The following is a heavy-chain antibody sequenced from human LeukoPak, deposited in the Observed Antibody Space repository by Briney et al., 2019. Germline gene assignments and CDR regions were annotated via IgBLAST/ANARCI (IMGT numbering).Heavy chain of an antibody. J-gene: IGHJ4*02. D-gene: IGHD2-21*01. CDR2: IYHSASP. CDR1: GYSLCSGYY. V-gene: IGHV4-38-2*02. CDR3: ARDGGHAHRY. Sequence: SETLSLTCCVSGYSLCSGYYWRWIREPPGKGLEWIVSIYHSASPSYNPSLKSRVTISVDTSKCQCSLKLSSVPAGVTVVYYCARDGGHAHRYWGQGTLVSVS.